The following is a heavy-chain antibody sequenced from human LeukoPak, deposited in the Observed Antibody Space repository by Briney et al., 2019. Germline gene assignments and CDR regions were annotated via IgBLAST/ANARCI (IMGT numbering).Heavy chain of an antibody. J-gene: IGHJ3*01. CDR3: ARWLVGALKPGAFDV. V-gene: IGHV3-21*01. Sequence: PGGSLRLSCAGSGFTFSAYIMNWVRQAPGKGLEWVSPISSNSYNIYYADSVRGRFTISRDNAKNSLFLQMNSLRAEDTAVYYCARWLVGALKPGAFDVWGQGTAVTVSS. CDR1: GFTFSAYI. CDR2: ISSNSYNI. D-gene: IGHD1-26*01.